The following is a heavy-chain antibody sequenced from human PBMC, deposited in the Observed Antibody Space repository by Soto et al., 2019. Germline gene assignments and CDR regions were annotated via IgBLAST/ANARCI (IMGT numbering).Heavy chain of an antibody. Sequence: ASVKVSCKASGYTFTSYYMHWVRQAPGQGLEWMGIINPSGGSTSYAQKFQGRVTMTRDTSTSTVYMELSSLRSEDTAVYYCAREPYYDSSGYPRVEYFQHWGQGTLVTVSS. CDR2: INPSGGST. J-gene: IGHJ1*01. CDR3: AREPYYDSSGYPRVEYFQH. CDR1: GYTFTSYY. V-gene: IGHV1-46*03. D-gene: IGHD3-22*01.